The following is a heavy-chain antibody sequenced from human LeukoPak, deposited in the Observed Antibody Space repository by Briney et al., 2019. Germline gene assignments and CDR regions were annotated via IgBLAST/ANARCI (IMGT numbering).Heavy chain of an antibody. V-gene: IGHV4-59*01. J-gene: IGHJ5*02. CDR1: GGSFSGYY. Sequence: SETLSLTCAVYGGSFSGYYWSWIRQPPGKGLEWIGYIYYSGSTNYNPSLKSRVTISVDTSKNQFSLKLSSVTAADTAVYYCARTIVHSSGPSWFDPWGQGTLVTVSS. D-gene: IGHD6-19*01. CDR3: ARTIVHSSGPSWFDP. CDR2: IYYSGST.